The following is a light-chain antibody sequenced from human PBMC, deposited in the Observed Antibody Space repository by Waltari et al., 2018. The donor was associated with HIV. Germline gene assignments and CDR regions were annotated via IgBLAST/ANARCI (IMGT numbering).Light chain of an antibody. CDR1: GSDIGGYNY. CDR3: SSYTSITLI. J-gene: IGLJ2*01. CDR2: DVS. V-gene: IGLV2-14*03. Sequence: QSVLTQPASVSGSPGQSITISCTGSGSDIGGYNYVSWYQHYPGKAPKLKIYDVSRRPSVVSNRFSGSKSGNTASLTISGLRAEDEADYYCSSYTSITLIFGGGTKLTVL.